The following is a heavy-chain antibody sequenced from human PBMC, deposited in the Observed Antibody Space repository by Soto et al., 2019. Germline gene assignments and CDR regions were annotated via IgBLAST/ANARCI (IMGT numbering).Heavy chain of an antibody. V-gene: IGHV4-59*01. CDR1: GGSISSYY. CDR3: ARDLGGWYWFDP. Sequence: QVQLQESGPRLVKPSETLSLTCTVSGGSISSYYWNWIRQPPGKGLQWIGYIYSSGSTMYNPSLKSRVTMSVDTSKNQFSLKLNSVTAADTAVYYCARDLGGWYWFDPWGQVTLVTVSS. D-gene: IGHD6-19*01. CDR2: IYSSGST. J-gene: IGHJ5*02.